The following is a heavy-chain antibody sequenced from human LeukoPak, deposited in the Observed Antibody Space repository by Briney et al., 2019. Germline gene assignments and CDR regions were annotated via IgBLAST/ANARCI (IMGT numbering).Heavy chain of an antibody. CDR1: GGSISTYY. V-gene: IGHV4-59*01. J-gene: IGHJ5*02. CDR3: ARGYSSNWNWFDP. Sequence: PSETLSLTCTVSGGSISTYYWTWIRQPPGKGLEWVGYVYSSGSTKYNPSLRSRVAISLDTSKNQFSLRLISVTAADTAVYYCARGYSSNWNWFDPWGQGTLVTVSS. CDR2: VYSSGST. D-gene: IGHD6-13*01.